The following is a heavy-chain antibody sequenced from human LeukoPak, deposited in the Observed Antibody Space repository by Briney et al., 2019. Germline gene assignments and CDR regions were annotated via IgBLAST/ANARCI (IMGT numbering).Heavy chain of an antibody. D-gene: IGHD6-19*01. CDR1: GYTFTGDF. J-gene: IGHJ1*01. V-gene: IGHV1-8*02. CDR2: MNPNSGNT. CDR3: ARRVGSGWPVQH. Sequence: ASVKVSCKASGYTFTGDFIHWVRQAPGQGLEWMGWMNPNSGNTGYAQKFQGRLNMTRNTSIDTAYMELSSLRSDDTAVYYCARRVGSGWPVQHWGQGTLVTVSS.